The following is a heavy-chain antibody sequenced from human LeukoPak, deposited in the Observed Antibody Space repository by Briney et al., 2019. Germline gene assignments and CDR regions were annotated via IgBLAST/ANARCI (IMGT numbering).Heavy chain of an antibody. Sequence: GASVKVSCKASGYTLTSYAMHWVRQAPGQRLEWMGWVNAGNGNTKYSQEFQGRVTITRDTSASTAYMELSSLRSEDTAVYYCASFRYYYDSSGYPNWFDPWGQGTLVTVSS. V-gene: IGHV1-3*03. CDR2: VNAGNGNT. CDR1: GYTLTSYA. D-gene: IGHD3-22*01. J-gene: IGHJ5*02. CDR3: ASFRYYYDSSGYPNWFDP.